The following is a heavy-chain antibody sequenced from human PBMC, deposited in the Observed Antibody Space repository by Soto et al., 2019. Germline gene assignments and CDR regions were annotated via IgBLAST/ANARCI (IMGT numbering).Heavy chain of an antibody. CDR3: ARHRDGVPAF. D-gene: IGHD3-10*01. V-gene: IGHV5-10-1*01. Sequence: GGSPKIFRWGSGFSFPTYWITLVRQRPGKGLELMVTIDPSDYYTNYSPSFQGHVKLSDDKSISTVYLQWSSLKASDTGVFYCARHRDGVPAFWGQGTLVTVSS. J-gene: IGHJ1*01. CDR2: IDPSDYYT. CDR1: GFSFPTYW.